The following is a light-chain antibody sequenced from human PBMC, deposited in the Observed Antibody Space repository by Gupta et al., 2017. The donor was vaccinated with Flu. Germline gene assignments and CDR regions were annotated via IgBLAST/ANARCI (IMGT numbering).Light chain of an antibody. J-gene: IGLJ1*01. CDR1: TSNIGNNY. CDR2: ENY. Sequence: QSVIMQSPSVSAAPGQKVTLSCSGSTSNIGNNYVSWYQQFPGTAPKVLIYENYKRPSGIPDRFSGSKSGTSATLGITGLQTGDEADYYCGTWDSSLSVGVFGSGTKVTVL. V-gene: IGLV1-51*01. CDR3: GTWDSSLSVGV.